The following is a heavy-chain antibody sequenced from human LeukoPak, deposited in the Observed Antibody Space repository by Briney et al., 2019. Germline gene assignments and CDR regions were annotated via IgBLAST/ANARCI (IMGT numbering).Heavy chain of an antibody. Sequence: GGSLRLSCAASGFTFSTYYMNWVRQAPGKGLEWVSSITTSSSYIYYADSVKGRFTISRDNAKNSLYLQMNSLRAEDTAVYYCARASGSLYYFDYWGQGTLVTVSS. D-gene: IGHD1-26*01. CDR1: GFTFSTYY. J-gene: IGHJ4*02. CDR2: ITTSSSYI. CDR3: ARASGSLYYFDY. V-gene: IGHV3-21*01.